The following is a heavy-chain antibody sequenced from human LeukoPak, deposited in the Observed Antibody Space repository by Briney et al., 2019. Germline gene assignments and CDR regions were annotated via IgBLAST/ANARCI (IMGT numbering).Heavy chain of an antibody. D-gene: IGHD3-16*02. CDR1: GYTFTGYY. J-gene: IGHJ4*02. CDR3: ARALSRGSYRSPGY. CDR2: MNPNSGNT. V-gene: IGHV1-8*02. Sequence: GASVKVSCKASGYTFTGYYMHRVRQATGQGLEWMGWMNPNSGNTGYAQKFQGRVTMTRNTSISTAYMELSSLRSEDTAVYYCARALSRGSYRSPGYWGQGTLVTVSS.